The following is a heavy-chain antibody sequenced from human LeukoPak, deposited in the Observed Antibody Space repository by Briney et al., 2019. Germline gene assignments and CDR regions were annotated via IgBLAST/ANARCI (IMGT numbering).Heavy chain of an antibody. V-gene: IGHV4-59*01. D-gene: IGHD6-6*01. Sequence: SETLSLTCTVSGGSISSYYWSWIRQPPGKGLEWIWYIYYSGSTNYNPSLKSRVTISVDTSKNQFSLKLSSVTAADTAVYYCATSIAARRRYYYYYYMDVWGKGTTVTVSS. CDR1: GGSISSYY. CDR2: IYYSGST. CDR3: ATSIAARRRYYYYYYMDV. J-gene: IGHJ6*03.